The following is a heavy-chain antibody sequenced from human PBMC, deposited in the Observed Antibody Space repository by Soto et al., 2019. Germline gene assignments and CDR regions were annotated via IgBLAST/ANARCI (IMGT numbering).Heavy chain of an antibody. V-gene: IGHV3-53*01. CDR1: GFTVSSNY. CDR2: IYSGGST. CDR3: ARDGDYYDSSGYLHYYYGMDV. Sequence: EVQLVESGGGLIQPGGSLRLSCAASGFTVSSNYMSWVRQAPGKGLEWVSVIYSGGSTYYADSVKGRFTISRDNSKNKLYLQMNSLRAEDTAVYYCARDGDYYDSSGYLHYYYGMDVWGQGTTVTVSS. J-gene: IGHJ6*02. D-gene: IGHD3-22*01.